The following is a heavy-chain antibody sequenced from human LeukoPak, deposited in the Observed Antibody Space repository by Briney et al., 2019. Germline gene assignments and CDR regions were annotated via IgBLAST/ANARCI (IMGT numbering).Heavy chain of an antibody. V-gene: IGHV3-9*01. CDR2: ISWNSGSI. Sequence: GGSLRLSCAASGFTFDDYAMHWVRQAPGKGLEWVSGISWNSGSIGYADSVKGRFTISRDNAKNSPYLQMNSLRAEDTALYYCAKDTGIVATYGMDVWGQGTTVTVSS. J-gene: IGHJ6*02. CDR3: AKDTGIVATYGMDV. CDR1: GFTFDDYA. D-gene: IGHD5-12*01.